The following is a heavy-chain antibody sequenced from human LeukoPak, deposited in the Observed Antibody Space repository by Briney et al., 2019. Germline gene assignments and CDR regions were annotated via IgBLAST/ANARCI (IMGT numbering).Heavy chain of an antibody. D-gene: IGHD1-14*01. Sequence: GGSLRLFCAASGFTVITNDMTWVRQAPGKGLEWVSVLYSDGNTKYADSVQGRFTISRDNSKNTLYLEMNRLSPDDTAVYYCARGVEPLAANTLAYWGQGTLVTVSS. V-gene: IGHV3-53*01. J-gene: IGHJ4*02. CDR2: LYSDGNT. CDR3: ARGVEPLAANTLAY. CDR1: GFTVITND.